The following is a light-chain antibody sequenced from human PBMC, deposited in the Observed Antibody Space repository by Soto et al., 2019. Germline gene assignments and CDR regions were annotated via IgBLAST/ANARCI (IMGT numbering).Light chain of an antibody. Sequence: DIQMTQSPSSLSASVGDRVTITCRASQSISIYLNWYQQKPGKAPKFLIYAVYSMQSGVRCMVSGCRCVIDRTLTISSLQSEDFATYFCQQCYSRPPWTFGQGTKVDIK. CDR3: QQCYSRPPWT. J-gene: IGKJ1*01. CDR2: AVY. V-gene: IGKV1-39*01. CDR1: QSISIY.